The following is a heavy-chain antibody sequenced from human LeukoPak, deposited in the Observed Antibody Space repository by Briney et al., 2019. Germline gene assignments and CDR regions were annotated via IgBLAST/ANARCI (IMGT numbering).Heavy chain of an antibody. D-gene: IGHD5-18*01. J-gene: IGHJ4*02. CDR3: TREHTAMVYFEN. CDR2: IKQDGSAA. Sequence: GGSLRLSCEVSGFTLYTSWMGGVRQTPGKGLEWVANIKQDGSAANYVDSVKGRFTISRDNGKNSLYLKMNSLRDDDTAVYYCTREHTAMVYFENWGQGTLVTVSS. V-gene: IGHV3-7*01. CDR1: GFTLYTSW.